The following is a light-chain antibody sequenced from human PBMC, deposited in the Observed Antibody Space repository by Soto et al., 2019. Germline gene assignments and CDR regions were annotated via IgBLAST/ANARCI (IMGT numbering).Light chain of an antibody. V-gene: IGLV2-14*01. CDR1: SSDVGAYNY. Sequence: QSAPTQPASVSGSPGQSITISCTGTSSDVGAYNYVSWYQQHPGKAPKLIIYEVSNRPSGVSNHFSGSKSGNTASLTISGLQAEDEADYYCSSYTSSSTYVFGAGTKVTVL. CDR2: EVS. J-gene: IGLJ1*01. CDR3: SSYTSSSTYV.